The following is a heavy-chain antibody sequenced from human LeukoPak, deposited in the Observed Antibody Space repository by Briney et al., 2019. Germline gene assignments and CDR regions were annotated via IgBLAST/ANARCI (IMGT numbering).Heavy chain of an antibody. D-gene: IGHD2-21*02. CDR1: GGSISSSSYY. J-gene: IGHJ3*02. Sequence: SETLSLTCTVSGGSISSSSYYWGWIRQPAGKGLEWIGSIDYSGSTYYNPSLKSRVTISVDTSKNQFSLKLSSVTAADTVVYYCARLPNYCGGDCYSRAFDIWGQGTMDTVSS. CDR2: IDYSGST. CDR3: ARLPNYCGGDCYSRAFDI. V-gene: IGHV4-39*01.